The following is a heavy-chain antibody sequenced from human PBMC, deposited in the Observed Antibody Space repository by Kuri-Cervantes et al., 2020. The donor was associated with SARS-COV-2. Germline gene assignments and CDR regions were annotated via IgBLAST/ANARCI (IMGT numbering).Heavy chain of an antibody. V-gene: IGHV4-34*01. CDR1: GGSFSGYY. CDR2: IYYSGST. CDR3: ARWGYSSSSSGLGYYYYYMDV. J-gene: IGHJ6*03. Sequence: SETLSLTCAVYGGSFSGYYWSWIRQPPGKGLEWIGSIYYSGSTYYNPSLKSRVTISVDTSKNQFSLKLSSVTAADTAVYYCARWGYSSSSSGLGYYYYYMDVWGKGTTVTVSS. D-gene: IGHD6-6*01.